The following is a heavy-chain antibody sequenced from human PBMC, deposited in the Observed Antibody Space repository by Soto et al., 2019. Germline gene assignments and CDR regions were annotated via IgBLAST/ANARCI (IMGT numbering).Heavy chain of an antibody. J-gene: IGHJ4*02. CDR3: ANAEHPRRSIGFDY. D-gene: IGHD3-16*02. CDR2: ISATGGST. Sequence: LRLSCAASGFTFSSYAMHWVRQAPGKGLEWVSSISATGGSTYYAGSVKGRFTISRDNSKNTLFLQMNSLRAEDTAIYYCANAEHPRRSIGFDYWGQGTLVTVSS. CDR1: GFTFSSYA. V-gene: IGHV3-23*01.